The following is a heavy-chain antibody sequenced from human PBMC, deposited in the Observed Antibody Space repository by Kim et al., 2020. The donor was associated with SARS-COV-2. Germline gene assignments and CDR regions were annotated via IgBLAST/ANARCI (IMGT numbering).Heavy chain of an antibody. Sequence: GGSLRLSCAASRFTFSSYAMSWVRQAPGKGLEWVSAISGSGGSTYYADSEKGRFTISRDNSKNTLYLQMNSLRAEDTAVYYCAKDLFEQTLLGITFGGDGSDFVTWGHGTLVTVSS. J-gene: IGHJ3*01. CDR2: ISGSGGST. CDR1: RFTFSSYA. D-gene: IGHD3-16*01. V-gene: IGHV3-23*01. CDR3: AKDLFEQTLLGITFGGDGSDFVT.